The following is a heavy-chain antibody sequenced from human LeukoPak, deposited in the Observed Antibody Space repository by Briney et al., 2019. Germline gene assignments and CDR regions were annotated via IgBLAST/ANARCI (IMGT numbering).Heavy chain of an antibody. CDR2: LYYSGST. D-gene: IGHD3-10*01. CDR3: ARHAAVRGNLVDY. CDR1: GGSISSNSYY. V-gene: IGHV4-39*01. Sequence: PSVTLSLTCTVSGGSISSNSYYWGWIRQPPGKGLEWIGSLYYSGSTYYNPSLKSRVTMSVDTSTNQFSLKLTSVTAADTAVYYCARHAAVRGNLVDYWGQGTLVTVSS. J-gene: IGHJ4*02.